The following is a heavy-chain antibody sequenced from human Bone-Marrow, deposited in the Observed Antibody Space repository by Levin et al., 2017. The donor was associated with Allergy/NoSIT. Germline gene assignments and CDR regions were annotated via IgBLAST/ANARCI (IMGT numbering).Heavy chain of an antibody. Sequence: ASVKVSCKASGYTFTDSYLHWVRRAPGQGLEWMGFINPKTGGTNYAQKFQGRVTMTTGTSIATAYMELNSLRSDDTAVYYCARGFDGYVPYNWFDSWGQGTLVTVSS. D-gene: IGHD2-21*02. CDR3: ARGFDGYVPYNWFDS. J-gene: IGHJ5*01. V-gene: IGHV1-2*02. CDR1: GYTFTDSY. CDR2: INPKTGGT.